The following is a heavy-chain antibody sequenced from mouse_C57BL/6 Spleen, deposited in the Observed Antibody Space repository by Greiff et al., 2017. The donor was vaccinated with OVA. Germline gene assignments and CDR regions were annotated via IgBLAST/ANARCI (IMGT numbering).Heavy chain of an antibody. J-gene: IGHJ3*01. CDR3: ARSGYGSSLDY. CDR2: IDPSDSYT. V-gene: IGHV1-69*01. Sequence: VQLQQPGAELVMPGASVKLSCKASGYTFTSYWMHWVKQRPGQGLEWIGEIDPSDSYTNYNQKFKGKSTLTVDKSSSTAYMQLSSLTSEDSAVYYCARSGYGSSLDYWGQGTLVTVSA. D-gene: IGHD1-1*01. CDR1: GYTFTSYW.